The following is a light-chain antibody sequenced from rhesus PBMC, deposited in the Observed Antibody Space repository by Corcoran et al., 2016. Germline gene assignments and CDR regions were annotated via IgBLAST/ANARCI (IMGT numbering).Light chain of an antibody. CDR2: EAS. CDR3: QHYYSTPWT. J-gene: IGKJ1*01. Sequence: DIQMTQSPSSLSASVGDRVTITCRASQGITNDLAWYQQKPGETPKLLIYEASSLQSGIPSLFRGSGSGTDFTLTISSLQSEDFATYYCQHYYSTPWTFGQGTKVEIK. CDR1: QGITND. V-gene: IGKV1-25*01.